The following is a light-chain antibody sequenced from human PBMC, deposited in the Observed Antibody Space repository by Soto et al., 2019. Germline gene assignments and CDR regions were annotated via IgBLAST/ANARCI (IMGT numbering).Light chain of an antibody. CDR3: QAWDSITVV. V-gene: IGLV3-1*01. CDR2: QDS. CDR1: KLGDKY. Sequence: SYDLTQPPSVSVSPGQTASITCSGDKLGDKYVCWYQQKPGQSPVLVIYQDSKRPSGIPERFSGSNSGNTATLTISGTQTMDEADYYCQAWDSITVVFGGGTKLTVL. J-gene: IGLJ2*01.